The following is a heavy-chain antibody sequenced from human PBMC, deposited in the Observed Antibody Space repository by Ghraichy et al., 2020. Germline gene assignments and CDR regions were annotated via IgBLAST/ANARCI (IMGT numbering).Heavy chain of an antibody. D-gene: IGHD2-15*01. CDR1: GFPFSSYA. J-gene: IGHJ5*02. CDR2: ISFSGANT. CDR3: AKAWGYCSAATCPSYNWFDP. Sequence: GESLNISCAASGFPFSSYAMSWVRQTPGKGLEWVSSISFSGANTYYAVSVKGRFTISRDNSKNTLYLQMNSLRADDTAVYYCAKAWGYCSAATCPSYNWFDPWGHGTLVTVSS. V-gene: IGHV3-23*01.